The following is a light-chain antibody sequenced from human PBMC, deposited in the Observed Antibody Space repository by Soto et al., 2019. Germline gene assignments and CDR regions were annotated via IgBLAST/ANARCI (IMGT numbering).Light chain of an antibody. CDR3: PQYSGYPRT. J-gene: IGKJ2*01. Sequence: DIQMTQSPSSLSASVGDRVTITCRASQDIRDYLAWFQQKPGKAPKSLIYLASSLQSGVPSRFSGSGSGTVFTLTISNLQPDDFATYYCPQYSGYPRTFGQGTKLEI. CDR2: LAS. CDR1: QDIRDY. V-gene: IGKV1-16*01.